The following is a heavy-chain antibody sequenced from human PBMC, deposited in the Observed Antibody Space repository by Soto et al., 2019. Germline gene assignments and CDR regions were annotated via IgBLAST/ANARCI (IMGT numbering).Heavy chain of an antibody. V-gene: IGHV5-51*01. CDR1: GYSFTSYW. CDR3: TLSYVFSYSSNTGMYV. J-gene: IGHJ6*02. CDR2: IHPGDSDT. D-gene: IGHD3-16*01. Sequence: LGESLKISCKGSGYSFTSYWIGWVRQIPGKGLEWMGIIHPGDSDTRYSPSFQGQVTISADKSISTAYLQWSSLKASDTAMYYCTLSYVFSYSSNTGMYVWGLGAAVTVSS.